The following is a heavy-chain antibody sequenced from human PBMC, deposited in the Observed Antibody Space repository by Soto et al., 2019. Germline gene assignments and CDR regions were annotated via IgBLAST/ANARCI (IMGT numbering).Heavy chain of an antibody. J-gene: IGHJ4*02. V-gene: IGHV1-3*01. CDR1: GYTFTSYA. Sequence: ASVKVSCKASGYTFTSYAMHWVRQAPGQRLEWMGWINAGNGNTKYSQKFQGRVTITRDTSASTAYMELSSLRSEDTAVYYCARGRSWIQLWLNPHFYYWGQGTLVTVSS. CDR3: ARGRSWIQLWLNPHFYY. D-gene: IGHD5-18*01. CDR2: INAGNGNT.